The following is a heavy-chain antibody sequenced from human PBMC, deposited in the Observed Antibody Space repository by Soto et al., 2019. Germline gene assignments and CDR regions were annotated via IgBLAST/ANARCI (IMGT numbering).Heavy chain of an antibody. CDR2: IYHRGAT. CDR1: GYSINRGYY. CDR3: ARYQYDSSGQHDEH. D-gene: IGHD3-22*01. V-gene: IGHV4-38-2*01. Sequence: PSETLSLTGSVSGYSINRGYYWGCIRQAPGKGLEWIGSIYHRGATYYAPSLEARAAFSLDTSNNHFTMRLTSVTVADTAIYCCARYQYDSSGQHDEHWGQGALVTVSS. J-gene: IGHJ4*02.